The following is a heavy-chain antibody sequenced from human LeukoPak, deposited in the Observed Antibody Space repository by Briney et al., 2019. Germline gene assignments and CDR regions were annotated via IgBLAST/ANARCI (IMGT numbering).Heavy chain of an antibody. J-gene: IGHJ4*02. Sequence: PGGSLRLSCVGSGFTFEEYGMSWVRQTPGKGLEWVAGICWSGITTGYADSVKGRFTISRDNAENSVDLQMNSLRPEDTGIYYCARERPPYCSGSSCRYFDYWGQGTLVTVSS. D-gene: IGHD2-2*01. CDR2: ICWSGITT. V-gene: IGHV3-20*04. CDR1: GFTFEEYG. CDR3: ARERPPYCSGSSCRYFDY.